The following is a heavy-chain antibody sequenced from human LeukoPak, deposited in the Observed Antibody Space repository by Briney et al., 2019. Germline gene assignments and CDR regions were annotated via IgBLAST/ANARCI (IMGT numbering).Heavy chain of an antibody. V-gene: IGHV4-59*01. CDR1: GGSISSYY. J-gene: IGHJ5*02. D-gene: IGHD3-9*01. Sequence: SETLSLTCTVSGGSISSYYWSWIRQPPGKGLEWIGYIYYSGSTNYNPSLKSRVTISVDTSKNQFSLKLSSVTAADTAVYYCAREGYYDILTGYYNNWLDPWGQGTLVTVSS. CDR3: AREGYYDILTGYYNNWLDP. CDR2: IYYSGST.